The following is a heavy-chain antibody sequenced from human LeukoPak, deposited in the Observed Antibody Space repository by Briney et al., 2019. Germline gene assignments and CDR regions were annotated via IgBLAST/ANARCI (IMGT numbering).Heavy chain of an antibody. V-gene: IGHV1-46*01. CDR1: GYTFTSYY. D-gene: IGHD2-15*01. Sequence: ASVKVSCKASGYTFTSYYTHWVRQAPGQGLERMGIINPSGGSTSYAQKFQGRVTMTRDTSTSTVYMELSSLRSEDTAVYYCARDGVVVAAIGGSWFDPWGQGTLVTVSS. J-gene: IGHJ5*02. CDR3: ARDGVVVAAIGGSWFDP. CDR2: INPSGGST.